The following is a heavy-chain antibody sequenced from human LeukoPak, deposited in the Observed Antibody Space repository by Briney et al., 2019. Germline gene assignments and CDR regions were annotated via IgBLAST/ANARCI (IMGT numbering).Heavy chain of an antibody. D-gene: IGHD3-16*02. Sequence: PSETLSLTCTVSGGSISSYYWSWIRQPPGKGLEWIGYIYYSGSTNYNPSLKSRVTISVDTSKNQFSLKLSSVTAADTAVYYCASLSPFLDYWGQGTLVTVSS. CDR2: IYYSGST. CDR3: ASLSPFLDY. V-gene: IGHV4-59*12. CDR1: GGSISSYY. J-gene: IGHJ4*02.